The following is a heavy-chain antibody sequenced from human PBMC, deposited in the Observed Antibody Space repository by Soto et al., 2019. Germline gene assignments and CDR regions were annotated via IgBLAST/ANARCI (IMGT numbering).Heavy chain of an antibody. Sequence: QVQLQQWGAGLLKPSETLSLTCAVYGGSFSGYYWSWIRQPPGKGLEWIGEINHSGSTNYNPSLKSRGTISVDTSKNQFSLKLSSVTAADTAVYYCARGLNFDYWGQGTLVTVSS. J-gene: IGHJ4*02. V-gene: IGHV4-34*01. CDR2: INHSGST. CDR3: ARGLNFDY. CDR1: GGSFSGYY.